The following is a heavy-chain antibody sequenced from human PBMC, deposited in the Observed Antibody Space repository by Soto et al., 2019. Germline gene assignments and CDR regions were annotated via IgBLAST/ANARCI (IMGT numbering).Heavy chain of an antibody. CDR2: IKEDGTET. J-gene: IGHJ4*02. V-gene: IGHV3-7*03. Sequence: EVLVVESGGGLVQPGGSLRLSCEVFGFTFSGYWMKWVRQAPGKGLEWVATIKEDGTETYYVDSVKGRFTISRDSAKTSLYLQMNSLRVEDTAVYYCASTRGYWGQGTLVTVSS. CDR3: ASTRGY. CDR1: GFTFSGYW. D-gene: IGHD3-3*01.